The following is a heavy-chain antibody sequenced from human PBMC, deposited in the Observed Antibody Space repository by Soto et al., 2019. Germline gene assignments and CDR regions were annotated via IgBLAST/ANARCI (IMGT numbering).Heavy chain of an antibody. J-gene: IGHJ4*02. CDR3: ARGRYNWDIFDD. CDR1: GGSISSGGYY. V-gene: IGHV4-31*03. D-gene: IGHD1-20*01. Sequence: SETLSLTCTVSGGSISSGGYYWSWIRQHPGKGLEWIGYIYYSGSTYYNPSLKSRVTISVDTSKNQFSLKLSSVTAADTAVYYCARGRYNWDIFDDWGQGTLVTVSS. CDR2: IYYSGST.